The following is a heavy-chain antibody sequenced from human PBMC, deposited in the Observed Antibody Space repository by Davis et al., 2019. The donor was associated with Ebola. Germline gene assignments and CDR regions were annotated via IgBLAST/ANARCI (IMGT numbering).Heavy chain of an antibody. CDR1: GFTFSSYG. V-gene: IGHV3-30*18. Sequence: GGSLRLSCAASGFTFSSYGMHWVRQAPGKGLEWVAVISYDGSNKYYADSVKGRFTISRDNSKNTLYLQMNSLRAEDTAVYYCAKEHCSSTSCLYYYGMDVWGQGTTVTVSS. CDR3: AKEHCSSTSCLYYYGMDV. D-gene: IGHD2-2*01. J-gene: IGHJ6*02. CDR2: ISYDGSNK.